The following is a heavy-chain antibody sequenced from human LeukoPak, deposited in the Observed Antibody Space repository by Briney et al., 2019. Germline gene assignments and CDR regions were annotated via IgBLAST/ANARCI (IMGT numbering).Heavy chain of an antibody. Sequence: GGSLRLSCAASGFTFSSYGMSWVRQAPGKGLEWVSAISGSGGSTYYADSVKGRFTISRDNSKTTLYLQMNSLRADDTAVYYCAKGGRYCSGGNCYFFDYWGQGTLVTVSS. D-gene: IGHD2-15*01. CDR1: GFTFSSYG. J-gene: IGHJ4*02. V-gene: IGHV3-23*01. CDR3: AKGGRYCSGGNCYFFDY. CDR2: ISGSGGST.